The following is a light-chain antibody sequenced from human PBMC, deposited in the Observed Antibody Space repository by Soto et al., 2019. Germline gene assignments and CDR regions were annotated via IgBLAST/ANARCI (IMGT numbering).Light chain of an antibody. V-gene: IGKV4-1*01. Sequence: DIVMTQSPDSLAVSLGERATINCKSRQSVLYSSNNKNYLAWYQQKPGQPPKLLIYWASTRESGVPDRFSGSGSGTDFTLTISSLQAEDVAVYYCQQYYSPPLLTFGGGTKVEIK. CDR1: QSVLYSSNNKNY. CDR2: WAS. J-gene: IGKJ4*01. CDR3: QQYYSPPLLT.